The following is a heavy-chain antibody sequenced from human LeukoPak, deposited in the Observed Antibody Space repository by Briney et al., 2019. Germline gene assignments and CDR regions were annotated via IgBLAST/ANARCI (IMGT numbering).Heavy chain of an antibody. V-gene: IGHV3-23*01. J-gene: IGHJ4*02. CDR3: AKGSSAGRPYYFDY. Sequence: GGSLRLSCAASGFTFSSYTMSWVRQAPGKGLEWVSAVSHTSEYTYHADSVKGRFTISRDNSKNTLYLQMNSLRAEDTAMYYCAKGSSAGRPYYFDYWGQGTLVTVSS. CDR2: VSHTSEYT. D-gene: IGHD3-10*01. CDR1: GFTFSSYT.